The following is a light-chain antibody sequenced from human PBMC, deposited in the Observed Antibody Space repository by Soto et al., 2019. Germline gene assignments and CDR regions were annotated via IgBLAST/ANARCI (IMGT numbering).Light chain of an antibody. CDR1: SGDVGGYNL. J-gene: IGLJ3*02. CDR3: NSYTSSSGLHVL. CDR2: DVS. V-gene: IGLV2-14*01. Sequence: QSALTQPASVSGSPGQSITLSCTGTSGDVGGYNLVSWYQQPPGKAPKLLIYDVSNRPSGISNRFFGSKSGNTASLTISGLQSEDESDYYCNSYTSSSGLHVLFGGWTKLTVL.